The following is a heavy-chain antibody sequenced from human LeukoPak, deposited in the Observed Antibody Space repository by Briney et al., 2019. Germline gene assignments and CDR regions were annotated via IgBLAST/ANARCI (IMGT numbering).Heavy chain of an antibody. J-gene: IGHJ3*02. D-gene: IGHD4-11*01. Sequence: GGSLRLSCAASGFTFSSYWMHWVRQAPGKGLVRVSRINFDGSTTSYADSVKGRFIISRDNAKNTLYLQMSSLRAEDTAVYYCARVSAVKYAFDIWGQGTMVTVSS. CDR2: INFDGSTT. V-gene: IGHV3-74*01. CDR1: GFTFSSYW. CDR3: ARVSAVKYAFDI.